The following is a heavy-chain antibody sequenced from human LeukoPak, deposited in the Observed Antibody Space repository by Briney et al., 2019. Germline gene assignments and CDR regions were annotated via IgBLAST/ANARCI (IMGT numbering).Heavy chain of an antibody. D-gene: IGHD2-2*01. CDR2: ISSSGSTI. V-gene: IGHV3-48*03. J-gene: IGHJ4*02. CDR1: GFTFSSYE. Sequence: PGGSLRLSCAASGFTFSSYEMNWVRQAPGKGLEWVSYISSSGSTIYYADSVKGRFTISRDNAENSLYLQVNSLRTEDTAVCYCARGGDGHCSNTNCYELDYWGQGTLVTVSS. CDR3: ARGGDGHCSNTNCYELDY.